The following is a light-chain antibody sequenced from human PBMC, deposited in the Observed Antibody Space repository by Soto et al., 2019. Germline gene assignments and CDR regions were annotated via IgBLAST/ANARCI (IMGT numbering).Light chain of an antibody. CDR1: QDISDD. V-gene: IGKV1-6*01. CDR3: LQNHNYPRT. Sequence: AIQMTQSPSSLSASVGDRVTITCRASQDISDDVRWYQQTPGKAPKLLISGASRLQSGVPSRFSGSGSGAAFTLTITSLRPEDSATYYCLQNHNYPRTFGQGTKLDI. CDR2: GAS. J-gene: IGKJ1*01.